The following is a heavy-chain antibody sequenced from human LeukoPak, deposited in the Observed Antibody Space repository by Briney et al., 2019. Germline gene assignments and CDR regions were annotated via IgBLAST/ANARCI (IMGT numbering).Heavy chain of an antibody. CDR2: IKGDGTYK. CDR1: GFTFSPSW. Sequence: GGSLKLSCAASGFTFSPSWMHWVRQGPGKGLEWVSRIKGDGTYKNCADSVRGRFTISRDNAKNTLSLQMNSLRAEDTAVYFCVRDGDAYNFDWWGQGALVTVSS. CDR3: VRDGDAYNFDW. J-gene: IGHJ4*02. V-gene: IGHV3-74*01. D-gene: IGHD5-24*01.